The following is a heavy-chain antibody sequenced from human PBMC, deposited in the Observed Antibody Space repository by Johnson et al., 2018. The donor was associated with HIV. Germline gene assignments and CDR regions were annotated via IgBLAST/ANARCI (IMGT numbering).Heavy chain of an antibody. Sequence: VQLVESGGGLVQPGGSLRLSCAASGFTLSRYDMHWVRQATGKGLEWVSAIGTAGDTYYPGSVKGRFTISRENAKNSLYLQMDSLRAEDTAVYYCARVRWQIQSVDVFDIWGQGTMVTVSS. CDR3: ARVRWQIQSVDVFDI. CDR1: GFTLSRYD. D-gene: IGHD5-24*01. CDR2: IGTAGDT. J-gene: IGHJ3*02. V-gene: IGHV3-13*01.